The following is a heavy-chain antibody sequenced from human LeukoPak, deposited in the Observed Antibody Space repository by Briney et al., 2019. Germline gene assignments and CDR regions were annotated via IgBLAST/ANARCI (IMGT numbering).Heavy chain of an antibody. CDR1: GFTFNSYA. CDR2: ISSNGGST. D-gene: IGHD2-2*01. J-gene: IGHJ4*02. V-gene: IGHV3-64*01. Sequence: QSGGSLRLSCAASGFTFNSYAMHWVRQAPGKGLEYVSAISSNGGSTYYANSVKGRFTISRDNSKNTLYLQMGSLRAEDMAVYYCARGYCSSTSCYSTAIDYWGQGTLVTVSS. CDR3: ARGYCSSTSCYSTAIDY.